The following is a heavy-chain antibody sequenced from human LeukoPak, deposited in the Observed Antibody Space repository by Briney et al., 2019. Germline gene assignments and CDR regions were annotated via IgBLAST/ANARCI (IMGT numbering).Heavy chain of an antibody. Sequence: ASVKVSCKASGGTFSSYAISWVRQAPGQGLEWMGGIIPIFGTANYAQKFQGRVTITADESTSTAYMELSSLRSEDTAVYYCARVSPKFRGGYSYGLDYWGQGTLVTVSS. CDR1: GGTFSSYA. CDR3: ARVSPKFRGGYSYGLDY. J-gene: IGHJ4*02. V-gene: IGHV1-69*13. CDR2: IIPIFGTA. D-gene: IGHD5-18*01.